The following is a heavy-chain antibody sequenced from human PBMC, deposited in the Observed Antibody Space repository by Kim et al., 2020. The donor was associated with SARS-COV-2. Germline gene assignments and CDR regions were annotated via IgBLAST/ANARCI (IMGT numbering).Heavy chain of an antibody. D-gene: IGHD3-22*01. CDR2: IYYSGST. J-gene: IGHJ6*02. CDR3: ARDGGGSNIYYYDSGGYWNYYYGMDV. CDR1: GDSIRSSTYY. V-gene: IGHV4-39*07. Sequence: SETLSLTCSVSGDSIRSSTYYWGWIRQPPGKGLEWIGSIYYSGSTYYIPSLKSRVTMSVDTSKNQFSLKLSSVTAADTAVYYCARDGGGSNIYYYDSGGYWNYYYGMDVWGQGTTVTVSS.